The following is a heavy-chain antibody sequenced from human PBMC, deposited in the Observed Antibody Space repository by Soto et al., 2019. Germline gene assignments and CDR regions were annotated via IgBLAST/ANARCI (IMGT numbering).Heavy chain of an antibody. CDR3: ADLLDTAMPNSERYGMDV. D-gene: IGHD5-18*01. Sequence: GASVKVSCKASGGTFSSYAISWVRQAPGQGLEWMGGIIPIFGTANYAQKFQGRVTITADESTSTAYMELSSLRSEDTAVYYCADLLDTAMPNSERYGMDVWGQGTTVTAP. CDR2: IIPIFGTA. CDR1: GGTFSSYA. J-gene: IGHJ6*02. V-gene: IGHV1-69*13.